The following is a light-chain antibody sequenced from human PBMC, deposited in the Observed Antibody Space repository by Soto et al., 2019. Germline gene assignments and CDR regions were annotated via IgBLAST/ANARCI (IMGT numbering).Light chain of an antibody. J-gene: IGKJ5*01. CDR2: DAS. CDR3: QQRSNWPPS. V-gene: IGKV3-11*01. CDR1: QSVSSN. Sequence: EIVMTQSPATLSLSPGEIATLSCRASQSVSSNLAWYQHKPGQTPRLLIYDASTRASGVPARSSGSGSGTDFTLTISSLEPEDFAVYYCQQRSNWPPSFGQGTRLEI.